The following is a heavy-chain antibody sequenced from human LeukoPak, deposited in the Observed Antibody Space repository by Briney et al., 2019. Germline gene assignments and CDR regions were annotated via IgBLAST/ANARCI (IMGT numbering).Heavy chain of an antibody. CDR2: MNPNSGNT. D-gene: IGHD2-2*01. Sequence: ASVKVSCKASGYTFTSYDINWVRQATGQGLEWMGWMNPNSGNTGYAQKFQGRVTMTRNTSISTASMELSRLRSEDTAVYYCARGRVIQPLLWYPSGYDAFDIWGQGTMVTVSS. CDR1: GYTFTSYD. J-gene: IGHJ3*02. CDR3: ARGRVIQPLLWYPSGYDAFDI. V-gene: IGHV1-8*01.